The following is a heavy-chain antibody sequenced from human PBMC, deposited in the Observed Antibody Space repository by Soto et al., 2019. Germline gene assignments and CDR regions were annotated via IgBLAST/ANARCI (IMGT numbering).Heavy chain of an antibody. CDR3: ARLTGTSSGDY. CDR2: INPSGGST. V-gene: IGHV1-46*01. J-gene: IGHJ4*02. CDR1: GYTFTSYY. D-gene: IGHD1-1*01. Sequence: QVQLVQSGTEVKKPGASVKVSCKASGYTFTSYYMQWVRQAPGQGLEWMGVINPSGGSTNYAQRCQGRVTMTRDTSTSTVYMELSSLRSEDTAVYYCARLTGTSSGDYWGQGTLVTVSS.